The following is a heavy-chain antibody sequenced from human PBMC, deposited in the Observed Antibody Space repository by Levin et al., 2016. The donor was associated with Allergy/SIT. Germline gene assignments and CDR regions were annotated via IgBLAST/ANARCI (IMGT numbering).Heavy chain of an antibody. CDR1: GFTFSDYY. V-gene: IGHV3-11*01. CDR2: ISSSGSTI. D-gene: IGHD1-26*01. Sequence: GESLKISCAASGFTFSDYYMSWIRQAPGKGLEWVSYISSSGSTIYYADSVKGRFTISRDNAKNSLYLQMNSLRAEDTAVYYCARRRSGRFAYGMDVWGQGTTVTVSS. J-gene: IGHJ6*02. CDR3: ARRRSGRFAYGMDV.